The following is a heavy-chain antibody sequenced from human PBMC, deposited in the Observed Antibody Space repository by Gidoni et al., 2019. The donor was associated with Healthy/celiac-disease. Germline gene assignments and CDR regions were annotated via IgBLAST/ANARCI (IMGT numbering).Heavy chain of an antibody. Sequence: SGSTYYNPSLKSRVTISVDTSKNQFSLKLSSVTAADTAVYYCASVGRYFDWFGRNGMDVWGQGTTVTVSS. V-gene: IGHV4-31*02. CDR3: ASVGRYFDWFGRNGMDV. CDR2: SGST. J-gene: IGHJ6*02. D-gene: IGHD3-9*01.